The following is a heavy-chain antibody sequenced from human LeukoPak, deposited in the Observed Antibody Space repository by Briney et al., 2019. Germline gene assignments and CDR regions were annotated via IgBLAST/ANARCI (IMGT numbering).Heavy chain of an antibody. CDR2: IYYSGST. J-gene: IGHJ5*02. Sequence: SETLSLTCTVSGGSISSYYWSWIRQPPGTGLEWIGYIYYSGSTNYNPSLKSRDTISVDTSKNQFPLKLSSVTAADTAVYYCARGPRSDWFDPWGQGTLVTVSS. CDR3: ARGPRSDWFDP. CDR1: GGSISSYY. V-gene: IGHV4-59*01. D-gene: IGHD6-6*01.